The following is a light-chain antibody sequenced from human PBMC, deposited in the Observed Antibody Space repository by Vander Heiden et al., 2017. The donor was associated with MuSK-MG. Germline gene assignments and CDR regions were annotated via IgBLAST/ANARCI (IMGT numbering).Light chain of an antibody. V-gene: IGKV3-15*01. J-gene: IGKJ1*01. CDR2: GAS. Sequence: EIVMTQSPDTLSMSPGERATLSCRASQSVSSKLAWYQQKPGQAPRLLIYGASTRTTGIPARFSGSGSGTELTLTISSLQSEDFAVYYCQQYQNWPLWTFGQGTKVEIK. CDR1: QSVSSK. CDR3: QQYQNWPLWT.